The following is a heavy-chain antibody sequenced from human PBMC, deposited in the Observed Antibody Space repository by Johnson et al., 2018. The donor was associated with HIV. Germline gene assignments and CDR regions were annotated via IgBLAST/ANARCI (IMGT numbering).Heavy chain of an antibody. V-gene: IGHV3-43*01. CDR1: GFTFSDYY. J-gene: IGHJ3*02. Sequence: VHLVESGGGLVKPGGSLRLSCAASGFTFSDYYMSWIRQAPGKGLEWVSLISWDGGSTYYADSVKGRFTISRDNSKNSLYLQMNSLRAEDTALYYCAKVYYDSSGYGAFDIWGQGTMVSVSS. CDR2: ISWDGGST. CDR3: AKVYYDSSGYGAFDI. D-gene: IGHD3-22*01.